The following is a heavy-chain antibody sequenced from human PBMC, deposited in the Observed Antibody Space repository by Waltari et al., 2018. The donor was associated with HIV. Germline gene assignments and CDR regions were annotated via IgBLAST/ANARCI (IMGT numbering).Heavy chain of an antibody. Sequence: QITLKESGPTLVKPTQTLTLTCTFSGSSLSTRGVGVGWIRQPPGKALEWLALLYWNDEERYSPSLKSRLTITKHTSKNQVLLTMTDMDPVDTATYYCAHRLGSRTWYGNFDYWGQGILVSVSS. CDR2: LYWNDEE. J-gene: IGHJ4*02. CDR1: GSSLSTRGVG. D-gene: IGHD6-13*01. V-gene: IGHV2-5*01. CDR3: AHRLGSRTWYGNFDY.